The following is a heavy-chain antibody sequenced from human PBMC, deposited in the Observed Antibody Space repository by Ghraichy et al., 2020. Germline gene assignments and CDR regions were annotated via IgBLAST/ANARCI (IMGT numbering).Heavy chain of an antibody. CDR3: ARGPRTIFGVVIITLFDY. CDR2: INHSGST. J-gene: IGHJ4*02. D-gene: IGHD3-3*01. Sequence: SETLSLTCAVYGGSFSGYYWSWIRQPPGKGLEWIGEINHSGSTNYNPSLKSRVTISVDTSKNQFSLKLSSVTAADTAVYYCARGPRTIFGVVIITLFDYWGQGTLVTVSS. V-gene: IGHV4-34*01. CDR1: GGSFSGYY.